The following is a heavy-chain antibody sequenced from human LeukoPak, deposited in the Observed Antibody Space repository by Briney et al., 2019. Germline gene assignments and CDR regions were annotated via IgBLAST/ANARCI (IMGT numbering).Heavy chain of an antibody. CDR2: ISAYNGNT. J-gene: IGHJ4*02. CDR3: ARDRSGSSSGWYD. CDR1: GYTFTGYY. Sequence: ASVKVSCKASGYTFTGYYMHWVRQAPGQGLEWMGWISAYNGNTNYAQKLQGRVTMTTDTSTSTAYMELRSLRSDDTAVYYCARDRSGSSSGWYDWGQGTLVTVSS. D-gene: IGHD6-19*01. V-gene: IGHV1-18*04.